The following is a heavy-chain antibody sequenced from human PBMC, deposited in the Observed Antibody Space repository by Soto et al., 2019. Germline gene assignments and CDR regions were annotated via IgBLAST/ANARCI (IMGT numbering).Heavy chain of an antibody. CDR3: ARIWPGLVKGYFDY. D-gene: IGHD6-19*01. J-gene: IGHJ4*02. Sequence: SETLSLTCAVYGGSFSGYYWSWIRQPPGKGLEWIGEINHSGSTNYNPSLKSRVTISVDTSKNQFSLKLSSVTAADTAVYYCARIWPGLVKGYFDYWGQGTLVTVSS. V-gene: IGHV4-34*01. CDR1: GGSFSGYY. CDR2: INHSGST.